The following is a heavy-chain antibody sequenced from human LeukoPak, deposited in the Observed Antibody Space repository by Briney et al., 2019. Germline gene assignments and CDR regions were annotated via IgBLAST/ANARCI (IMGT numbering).Heavy chain of an antibody. CDR1: GFTFSSYA. J-gene: IGHJ3*02. D-gene: IGHD3-10*01. V-gene: IGHV3-23*01. Sequence: GGSLRLSCVASGFTFSSYAMSWVRQAPGKGLEWVSTISDSGDNTYYADSVKGRFTISRDNSKNTLNLQMNSLRAEDTAVYYCAKSNGYGLIDIWGQGTMVTVSS. CDR2: ISDSGDNT. CDR3: AKSNGYGLIDI.